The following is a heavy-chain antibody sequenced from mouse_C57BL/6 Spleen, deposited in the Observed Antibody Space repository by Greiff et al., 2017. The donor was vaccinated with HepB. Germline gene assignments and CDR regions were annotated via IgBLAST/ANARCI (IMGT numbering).Heavy chain of an antibody. Sequence: EVKLQESGGGLVKPGGSLKLSCAASGFTFSSYAMSWVRQTPEKRLEWVATISDGGSYTYYPDNVKGRFTISRDNAKNNLYLQMSHLKSEDTAMYYCASDLYGSSHWYFDVWGTGTTVTVSS. CDR1: GFTFSSYA. V-gene: IGHV5-4*03. J-gene: IGHJ1*03. CDR3: ASDLYGSSHWYFDV. D-gene: IGHD1-1*01. CDR2: ISDGGSYT.